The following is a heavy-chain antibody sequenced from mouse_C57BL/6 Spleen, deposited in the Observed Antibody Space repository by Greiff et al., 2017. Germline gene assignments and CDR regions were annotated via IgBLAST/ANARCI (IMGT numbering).Heavy chain of an antibody. CDR2: IDPSDSET. V-gene: IGHV1-52*01. CDR1: GYTFTSYW. J-gene: IGHJ1*03. D-gene: IGHD1-1*01. Sequence: QVQLQQPGAELVRPGSSVKLSCKASGYTFTSYWMHWVKQRPIQGLEWIGNIDPSDSETHYNQKFKDKATLTVDKSSSTAYMQLSSLTSEDSAVYYCAREIPYYYVSSYGYFDVWGTGTTVTVSS. CDR3: AREIPYYYVSSYGYFDV.